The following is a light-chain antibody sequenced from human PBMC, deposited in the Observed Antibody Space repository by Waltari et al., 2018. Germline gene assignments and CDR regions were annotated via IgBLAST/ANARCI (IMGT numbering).Light chain of an antibody. V-gene: IGKV2-29*02. CDR2: RIS. CDR1: QSLLHSSGNTY. Sequence: DIVMTQTPLSLSVTPGEPASISCRSIQSLLHSSGNTYLFWYLQRPGQPPRLLIYRISNRFSGVPDRFSGSGSGTDFTLKINRVEAEDVGVYYCMQALETPFTFGPGTKLDIK. J-gene: IGKJ3*01. CDR3: MQALETPFT.